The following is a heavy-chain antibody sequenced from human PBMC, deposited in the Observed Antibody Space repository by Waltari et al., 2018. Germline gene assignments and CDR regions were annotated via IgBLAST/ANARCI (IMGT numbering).Heavy chain of an antibody. D-gene: IGHD3-22*01. CDR2: IDTSGST. Sequence: QVQLQESGPGLVKPSETLYLTCPVSGGSISSYYWSWIRQPAGKGLEWIGRIDTSGSTNYNPSLKSRVTMSVDTSKNQFSLKLSSVTAADTAVYYCARDPFTYYYDSSVYYDMDVWGKGTTVTVSS. V-gene: IGHV4-4*07. CDR1: GGSISSYY. J-gene: IGHJ6*04. CDR3: ARDPFTYYYDSSVYYDMDV.